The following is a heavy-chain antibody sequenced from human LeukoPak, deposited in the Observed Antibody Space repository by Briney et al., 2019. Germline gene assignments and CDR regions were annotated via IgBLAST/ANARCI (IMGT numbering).Heavy chain of an antibody. CDR2: IKEDGTED. D-gene: IGHD2-21*01. V-gene: IGHV3-7*01. Sequence: QPGGALILSCAAAGFTFSTYWMTWVRQAPGKGLEWVANIKEDGTEDYYVDSVKGRFTISRDNAKNSLSLQMKSLRPEDTAVYYCARGDRRFEYWGQGTLVTVSS. J-gene: IGHJ4*02. CDR1: GFTFSTYW. CDR3: ARGDRRFEY.